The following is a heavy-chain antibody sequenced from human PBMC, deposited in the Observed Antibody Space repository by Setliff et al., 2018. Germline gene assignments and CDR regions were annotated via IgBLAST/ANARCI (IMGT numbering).Heavy chain of an antibody. D-gene: IGHD6-19*01. J-gene: IGHJ4*02. Sequence: GGSLRLSCAASGFTFSSYSMNWVRQAPGKGLEWVSYISSSSSTIYYADSVKGRFTISRDNAKNTVYLQMNSLRADDTAVYYCATRAVGITVALNRPLDHWGQGTLVTVSS. CDR3: ATRAVGITVALNRPLDH. CDR1: GFTFSSYS. CDR2: ISSSSSTI. V-gene: IGHV3-48*04.